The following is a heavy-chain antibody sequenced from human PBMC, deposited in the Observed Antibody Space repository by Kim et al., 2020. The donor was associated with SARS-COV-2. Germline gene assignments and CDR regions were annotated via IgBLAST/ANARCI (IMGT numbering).Heavy chain of an antibody. J-gene: IGHJ6*02. CDR3: ARTLAAAGPPYYYGMDV. D-gene: IGHD6-13*01. Sequence: ASVKVSCKASGYTFTSYYMHWVRQAPGQGLEWMGIINPSGGSTSYAQKFQGRVTMTRDTSTSTVYMELSSLRSEDTAVYYCARTLAAAGPPYYYGMDVWGQGTTVTVSS. CDR2: INPSGGST. V-gene: IGHV1-46*01. CDR1: GYTFTSYY.